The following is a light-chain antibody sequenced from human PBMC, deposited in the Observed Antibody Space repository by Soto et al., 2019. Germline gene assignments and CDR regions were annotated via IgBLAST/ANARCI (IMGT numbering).Light chain of an antibody. CDR2: DAS. V-gene: IGKV3-20*01. Sequence: EVVLTQSPATLSLSPGERATLSCRASQSVFNYLAWYQQKPGQAPRLLIYDASDRATGIPDRFSGSGSGTDFTLTISRLEPEDFAVYYCQQYGSSGTFGQGTKVDIK. J-gene: IGKJ1*01. CDR3: QQYGSSGT. CDR1: QSVFNY.